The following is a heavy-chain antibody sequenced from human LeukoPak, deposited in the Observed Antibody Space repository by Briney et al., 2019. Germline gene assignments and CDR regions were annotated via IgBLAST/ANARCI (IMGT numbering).Heavy chain of an antibody. CDR2: IIPIFGTA. V-gene: IGHV1-69*05. Sequence: SVKVSCKASGGTFSSYAISWVRQAPGQGLEWMGGIIPIFGTANYAQKFQGRVTITTDESTSTAYMELSSLRSEDTAVYYCARVSTVTRFHFDYWGQGTLVTVSS. CDR1: GGTFSSYA. D-gene: IGHD4-11*01. J-gene: IGHJ4*02. CDR3: ARVSTVTRFHFDY.